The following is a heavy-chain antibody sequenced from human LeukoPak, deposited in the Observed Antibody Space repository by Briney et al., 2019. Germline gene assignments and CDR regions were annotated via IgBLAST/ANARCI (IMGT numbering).Heavy chain of an antibody. Sequence: ASVKVSCKASGYIFTGYYMHWVRQAPGQGLEWMGWINPNSGGTNYAQKFQGRVTMTRDTSISTAYMELSRLRSDDTAVYYCAREATSDYSGSYKYYFDYWGQGTLVTVSS. CDR1: GYIFTGYY. CDR3: AREATSDYSGSYKYYFDY. CDR2: INPNSGGT. D-gene: IGHD1-26*01. V-gene: IGHV1-2*02. J-gene: IGHJ4*02.